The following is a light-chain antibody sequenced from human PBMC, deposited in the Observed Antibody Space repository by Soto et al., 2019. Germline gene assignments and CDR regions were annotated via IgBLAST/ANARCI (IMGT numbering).Light chain of an antibody. J-gene: IGKJ4*01. V-gene: IGKV1-5*01. CDR3: QQYESYSPLT. Sequence: DIQMTQSPSILSASVGDRVTITCRASQSISSWLAWYQQKPGKAPKLLIYDAYSLESGVPSRFSGRRSGTEFTLTIAGLQPEDFATYYCQQYESYSPLTFGGGTKVDIK. CDR1: QSISSW. CDR2: DAY.